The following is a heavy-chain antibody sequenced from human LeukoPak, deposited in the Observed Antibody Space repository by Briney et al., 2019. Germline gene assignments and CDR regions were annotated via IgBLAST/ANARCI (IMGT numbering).Heavy chain of an antibody. J-gene: IGHJ6*02. V-gene: IGHV3-48*02. CDR3: ARPGDYGYYYCGMDV. CDR2: ISSSSSTI. CDR1: GFTFSSYS. D-gene: IGHD4-17*01. Sequence: PGGSLRLSCAASGFTFSSYSMNWVRQAPGKGLEWVSYISSSSSTIYYADSVKGRFTVSRDNAKNSLYLQMNSLRDEDTAVYYCARPGDYGYYYCGMDVWGQGTTVTVSS.